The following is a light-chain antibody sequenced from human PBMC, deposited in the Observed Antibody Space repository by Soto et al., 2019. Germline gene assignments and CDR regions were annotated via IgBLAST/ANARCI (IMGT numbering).Light chain of an antibody. CDR3: KQYHNWPLT. CDR2: DTS. J-gene: IGKJ5*01. CDR1: QSVSDY. V-gene: IGKV3-11*01. Sequence: EIVSPQSPATMSLSPGESATLSCRASQSVSDYLAWYPQKPGQTHRLLIYDTSTRATGFPARFSGSGSRTDFTLTIASLESEDFAVYYCKQYHNWPLTVGQGKRLEIK.